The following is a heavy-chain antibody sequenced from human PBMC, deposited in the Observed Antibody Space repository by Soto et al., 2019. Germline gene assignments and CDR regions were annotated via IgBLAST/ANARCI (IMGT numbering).Heavy chain of an antibody. J-gene: IGHJ4*02. D-gene: IGHD2-15*01. CDR1: GFTFSSYV. CDR2: ITKVGGGA. CDR3: AKDCSGGSCFSGY. Sequence: EVQLLESGGGLVQPGGSLRRSCAASGFTFSSYVMSWVRQAPGTGLEWVSSITKVGGGAYYADSVKGRFTISRDNYKKTLYLQMNSLRAADTAVYYCAKDCSGGSCFSGYWGQGTLVTVSS. V-gene: IGHV3-23*01.